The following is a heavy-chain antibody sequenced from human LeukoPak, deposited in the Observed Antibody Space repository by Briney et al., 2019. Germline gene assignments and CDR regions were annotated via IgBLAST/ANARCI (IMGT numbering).Heavy chain of an antibody. CDR2: ISSSSSTI. J-gene: IGHJ5*01. D-gene: IGHD3-10*01. CDR1: GFTFCSYA. CDR3: ARDKERGWFGEFPNWFDT. V-gene: IGHV3-48*02. Sequence: GGSLALSCTASGFTFCSYAINWVCQGPGKGLELVSYISSSSSTIYYADSVKRLFTITRDNAKNSLYLQMTSLRDEDTAVYYWARDKERGWFGEFPNWFDTWGHGSLATVSS.